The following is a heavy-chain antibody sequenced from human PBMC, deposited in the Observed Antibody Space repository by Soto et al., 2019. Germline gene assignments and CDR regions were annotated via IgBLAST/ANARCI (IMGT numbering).Heavy chain of an antibody. J-gene: IGHJ4*02. CDR2: IIPILGIA. D-gene: IGHD5-12*01. CDR1: GGTFSSYT. CDR3: ARYRHSYSGYDSSVGGDY. Sequence: ASVKVSCKASGGTFSSYTISWVRQAPGQGLEWMGRIIPILGIANYAQKFQGRVTITADKSTSTAYMELSSLRSEDTAVYYCARYRHSYSGYDSSVGGDYWGQGTLVTVSS. V-gene: IGHV1-69*02.